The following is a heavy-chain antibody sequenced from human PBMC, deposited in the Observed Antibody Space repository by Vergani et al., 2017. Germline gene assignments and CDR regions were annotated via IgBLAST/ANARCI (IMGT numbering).Heavy chain of an antibody. CDR3: ARGPTPSSGYYYVGFWDQYYFDY. D-gene: IGHD3-22*01. CDR2: IWYDGSNK. V-gene: IGHV3-33*01. Sequence: QVQLVESGGGVVQPGRSLRLSCAASGFTFSSYGMHWVRQAPGKGLEWVAVIWYDGSNKYYADSVKGRFTISRDNSKNTLYLQMNSLRAADTAVYYCARGPTPSSGYYYVGFWDQYYFDYWGQGTLVTVSS. J-gene: IGHJ4*02. CDR1: GFTFSSYG.